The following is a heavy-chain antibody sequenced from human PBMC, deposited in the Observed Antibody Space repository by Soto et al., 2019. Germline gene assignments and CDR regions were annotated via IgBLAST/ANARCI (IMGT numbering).Heavy chain of an antibody. CDR3: ARGQRFSDWFDP. CDR2: IYSSGST. V-gene: IGHV4-4*07. D-gene: IGHD3-3*01. CDR1: GGAINSYY. J-gene: IGHJ5*02. Sequence: SETLSLTCTVSGGAINSYYWTWIRQPAGKGLEWIGRIYSSGSTKYNPSLQSRVTMSLDTSKNQFSLRLTSVTAADTAVYYCARGQRFSDWFDPWGHGTLVTVS.